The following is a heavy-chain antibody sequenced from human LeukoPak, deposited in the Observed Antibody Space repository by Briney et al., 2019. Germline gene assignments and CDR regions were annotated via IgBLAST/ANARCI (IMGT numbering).Heavy chain of an antibody. Sequence: SETLSLTCTVSGGSISSYYWSWIRQPPGKGLEWIGYIYYSGSTNYNPSLKSRVTISVDTSKNQFSLKLSSVTAADTAVYYCARGIGSGSYYQPYYYYYYMDAWGKGTTVTVSS. D-gene: IGHD3-10*01. CDR3: ARGIGSGSYYQPYYYYYYMDA. V-gene: IGHV4-59*01. CDR1: GGSISSYY. J-gene: IGHJ6*03. CDR2: IYYSGST.